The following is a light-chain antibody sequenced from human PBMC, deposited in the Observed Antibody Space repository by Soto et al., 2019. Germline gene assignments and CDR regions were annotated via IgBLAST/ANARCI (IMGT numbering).Light chain of an antibody. J-gene: IGKJ5*01. CDR1: QNINNY. V-gene: IGKV1-33*01. Sequence: DIQMTQSPSSLSASVGDRVTITCQASQNINNYLNLYQQKPGRAPKLLIYDASNLEAGVPSRFRGSGSGTDFTFTISRLQPEDIATDYCQQYENLPTFGQGTRLEIK. CDR2: DAS. CDR3: QQYENLPT.